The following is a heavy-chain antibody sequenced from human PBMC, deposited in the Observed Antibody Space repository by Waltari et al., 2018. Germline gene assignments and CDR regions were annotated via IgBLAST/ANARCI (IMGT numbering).Heavy chain of an antibody. CDR2: VYYSAAT. V-gene: IGHV4-39*07. D-gene: IGHD6-6*01. CDR1: GGSISSSSYF. Sequence: QLQLQESGPGLVKPSETLSLTCTVSGGSISSSSYFWGWIRQPPGKGGKGIGSVYYSAATEYTQSIKDRVTISVATSKNKFYLKLSSVTAADTAVYYCARENSEYSSSLLYFDYWGQGTLVTVSS. CDR3: ARENSEYSSSLLYFDY. J-gene: IGHJ4*02.